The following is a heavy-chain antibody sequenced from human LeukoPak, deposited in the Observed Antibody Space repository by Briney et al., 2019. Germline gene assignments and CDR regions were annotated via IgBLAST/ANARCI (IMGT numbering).Heavy chain of an antibody. CDR3: AKGTSWINPYYYMDV. J-gene: IGHJ6*03. D-gene: IGHD2-2*01. Sequence: SQTLSLTCAISGDSVSNNSAAWNWIRQSPSRGLEWLGSTYYRSKWYNDYATSVKSRITINPDTSKNQFSLQLNSVTPEDTAVYYCAKGTSWINPYYYMDVWGTGTTVTVSS. V-gene: IGHV6-1*01. CDR1: GDSVSNNSAA. CDR2: TYYRSKWYN.